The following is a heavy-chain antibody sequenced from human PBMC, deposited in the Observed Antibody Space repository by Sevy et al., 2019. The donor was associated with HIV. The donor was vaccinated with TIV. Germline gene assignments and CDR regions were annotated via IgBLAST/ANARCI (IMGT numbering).Heavy chain of an antibody. CDR2: ISAYNGNT. D-gene: IGHD2-2*01. CDR3: ARDIVDPKIVVVPAASNWFDP. V-gene: IGHV1-18*01. J-gene: IGHJ5*02. CDR1: GYSFTSYG. Sequence: ASVKVSCKASGYSFTSYGISWVRQAAGQGLEWMGWISAYNGNTNYAQKLQGRVTMTTDTSTSTAYMELRSLRSDDTAVYYCARDIVDPKIVVVPAASNWFDPWGQGTLVTVSS.